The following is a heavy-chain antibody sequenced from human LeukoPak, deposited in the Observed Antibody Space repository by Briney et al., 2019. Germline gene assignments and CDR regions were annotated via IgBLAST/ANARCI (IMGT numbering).Heavy chain of an antibody. V-gene: IGHV3-74*01. J-gene: IGHJ5*02. Sequence: GGSLRLSCVASGFTFSNYWMHWVRQPPGKGLVWVSRIYVDGRTTNYADSVKGRFTISRDNAKNTVYLEMNSLSVEDTATYYCIRDFRTADLWGQGTLVTVTS. CDR2: IYVDGRTT. CDR3: IRDFRTADL. CDR1: GFTFSNYW. D-gene: IGHD1-1*01.